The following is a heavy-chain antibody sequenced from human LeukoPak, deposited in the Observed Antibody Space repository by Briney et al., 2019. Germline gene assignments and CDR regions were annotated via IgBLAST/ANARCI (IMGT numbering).Heavy chain of an antibody. CDR2: IYHSGST. V-gene: IGHV4-38-2*02. CDR3: ARSSSPNWFDP. CDR1: GYSISSGYY. D-gene: IGHD6-13*01. Sequence: PSETLSLTCTVSGYSISSGYYWGWIRPPPGKGLEWIGIIYHSGSTYYNPSLKSRVTISVDTSKNQFSLKLNSVTAADTAVYYCARSSSPNWFDPWGQGTLVTVSS. J-gene: IGHJ5*02.